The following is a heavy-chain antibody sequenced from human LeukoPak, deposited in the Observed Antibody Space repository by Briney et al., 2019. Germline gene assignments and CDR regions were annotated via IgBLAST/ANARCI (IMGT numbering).Heavy chain of an antibody. D-gene: IGHD3-16*01. V-gene: IGHV3-7*01. CDR1: GFTFSDSW. Sequence: GGSLRLSCAAFGFTFSDSWMSWVRQAPGKGLEWVANMNQDGSAKGYVDSVKGRFTISRDNARNSLYLQMSSLRPEDTAVYYCATYTHWVAGDVWGQGTTVTVSS. CDR3: ATYTHWVAGDV. CDR2: MNQDGSAK. J-gene: IGHJ6*02.